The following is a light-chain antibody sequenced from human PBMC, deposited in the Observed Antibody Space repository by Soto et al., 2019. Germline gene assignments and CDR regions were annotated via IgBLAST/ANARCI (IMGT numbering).Light chain of an antibody. CDR3: QQYDNLPLT. CDR1: QDIKNY. J-gene: IGKJ4*01. Sequence: DIQKTQSPSSLSASVGDRVTITCQASQDIKNYLNWYQQKSGKAPQLLIYDASDLETGVPSRFSGSGSGTDFTFTINSLQPEDIATYYCQQYDNLPLTFGGGTKVDIK. V-gene: IGKV1-33*01. CDR2: DAS.